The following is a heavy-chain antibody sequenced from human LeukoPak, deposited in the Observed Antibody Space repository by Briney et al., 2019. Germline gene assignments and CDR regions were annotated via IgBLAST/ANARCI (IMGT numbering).Heavy chain of an antibody. CDR3: ARGVYIAAAQYGY. Sequence: SETLSLTCTVSGGSISSYYWSWIRQPPGKGREWVEYIYYSGTTNYNTSIKSRVTISVDTSKNQFSLKLSSVTAADTAVYYCARGVYIAAAQYGYWGQGTLVTVSS. CDR1: GGSISSYY. V-gene: IGHV4-59*01. J-gene: IGHJ4*02. D-gene: IGHD6-13*01. CDR2: IYYSGTT.